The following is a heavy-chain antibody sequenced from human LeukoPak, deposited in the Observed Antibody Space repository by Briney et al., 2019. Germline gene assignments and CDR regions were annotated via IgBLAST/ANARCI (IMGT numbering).Heavy chain of an antibody. Sequence: SGTLSLTCAVSGGSISSSNWWSWVRQPPGKGLEWIGEIHHSGSTNYNPSLKSRVTISVDKSKNQFSLKLSSVTAADTAVYYCARDQGYDFWSGYYRYDAFDIWGQGTMVTVSS. CDR1: GGSISSSNW. J-gene: IGHJ3*02. D-gene: IGHD3-3*01. CDR2: IHHSGST. CDR3: ARDQGYDFWSGYYRYDAFDI. V-gene: IGHV4-4*02.